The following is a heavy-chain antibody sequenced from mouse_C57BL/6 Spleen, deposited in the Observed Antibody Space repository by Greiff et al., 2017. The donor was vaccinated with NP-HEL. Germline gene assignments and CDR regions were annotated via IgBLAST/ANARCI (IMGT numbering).Heavy chain of an antibody. V-gene: IGHV5-9-1*02. CDR2: ISSGGDYT. J-gene: IGHJ3*01. Sequence: DVHLVESGVGLVKPGGSLKLSCAASGFTFSSYAMSWVRQTPEKRLEWVAYISSGGDYTYYADTVKGRFTLSRDNARNTLYLQMSSLKSEDTAMYYCTRGPSYGSSPFAYWGQGTLVTVSA. CDR1: GFTFSSYA. D-gene: IGHD1-1*01. CDR3: TRGPSYGSSPFAY.